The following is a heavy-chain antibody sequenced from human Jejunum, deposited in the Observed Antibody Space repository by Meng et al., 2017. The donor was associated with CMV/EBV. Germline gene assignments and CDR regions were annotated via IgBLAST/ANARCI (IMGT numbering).Heavy chain of an antibody. Sequence: SCAASGFTFSSYSMNWVRQAPGRGLEWLAFESYDGSTQQYADSVKGRFTISRDNSVNTLYLQMDSLRPEDTAMYYCATDLKLPTYHWGQGTLVTVSS. CDR3: ATDLKLPTYH. D-gene: IGHD1-1*01. CDR1: GFTFSSYS. J-gene: IGHJ1*01. V-gene: IGHV3-30*03. CDR2: ESYDGSTQ.